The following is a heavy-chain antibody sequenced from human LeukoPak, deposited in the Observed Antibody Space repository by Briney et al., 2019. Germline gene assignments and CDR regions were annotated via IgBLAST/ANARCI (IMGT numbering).Heavy chain of an antibody. CDR2: ILTDGRT. J-gene: IGHJ4*02. Sequence: GGSLRLSCAASGLTVSSNSMTWARQAPGKGLEWVSVILTDGRTNYADSVKGRFTISRDNSKNTLYLQMTSLRAEDTATYFCAGGRVRDYWGQGTLVTVSS. D-gene: IGHD2-21*01. V-gene: IGHV3-53*01. CDR3: AGGRVRDY. CDR1: GLTVSSNS.